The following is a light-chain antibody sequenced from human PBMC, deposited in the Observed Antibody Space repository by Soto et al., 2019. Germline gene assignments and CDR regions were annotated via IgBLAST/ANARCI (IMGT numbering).Light chain of an antibody. CDR3: ASWDDSLSGSYV. CDR1: SSNIGSNY. CDR2: RDV. Sequence: QSVLTQPPSASGTPVQRVTISCSGSSSNIGSNYVYWYQQLPGTAPKLLMYRDVKRPSGVPDRFSGSKSGTSASLAISGLRSEDEADYYCASWDDSLSGSYVFGTGTKVTVL. V-gene: IGLV1-47*01. J-gene: IGLJ1*01.